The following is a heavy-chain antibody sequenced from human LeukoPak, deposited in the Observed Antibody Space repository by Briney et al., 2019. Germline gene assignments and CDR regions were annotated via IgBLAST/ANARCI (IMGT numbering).Heavy chain of an antibody. CDR2: IYYSGST. V-gene: IGHV4-59*11. D-gene: IGHD6-13*01. J-gene: IGHJ5*02. CDR1: GGSISSHY. CDR3: ARDRDSSSWYGSGFDP. Sequence: SETLSLTCTVSGGSISSHYWSWIRQPPGKGLEWIGYIYYSGSTNYNPSLKSRVTISVDTSKNQFSLKLSSVTAADTAVYYCARDRDSSSWYGSGFDPWGQGTLVTVSS.